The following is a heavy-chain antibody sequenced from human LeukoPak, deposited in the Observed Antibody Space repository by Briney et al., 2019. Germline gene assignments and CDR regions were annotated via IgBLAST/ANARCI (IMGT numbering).Heavy chain of an antibody. CDR3: ARGNTGIVGATV. CDR2: INSDGSST. J-gene: IGHJ4*02. CDR1: GFTFSSYW. Sequence: GGSLRLSCAASGFTFSSYWMHWVRQAPGKGLVWVSRINSDGSSTSYADSVKGRFTISRDNAKNSLYLQMNSLRDEDTAVYYCARGNTGIVGATVWGQGTLVTVSS. D-gene: IGHD1-26*01. V-gene: IGHV3-74*01.